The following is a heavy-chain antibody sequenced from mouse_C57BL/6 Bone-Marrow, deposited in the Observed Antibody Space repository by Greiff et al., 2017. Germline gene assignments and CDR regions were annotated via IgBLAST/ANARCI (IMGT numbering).Heavy chain of an antibody. CDR3: ASPPNYYGSSPWFAY. CDR2: IDPANGNT. D-gene: IGHD1-1*01. V-gene: IGHV14-3*01. Sequence: VQLQQSVAELVRPGASVKLSCTASGFNIKNTYMHWVKQRPEQGLEWIGRIDPANGNTKYAPKFQGKATITADTSSNTAYLQLSSLTSEDTAIYYCASPPNYYGSSPWFAYWGEGTLVTVSA. CDR1: GFNIKNTY. J-gene: IGHJ3*01.